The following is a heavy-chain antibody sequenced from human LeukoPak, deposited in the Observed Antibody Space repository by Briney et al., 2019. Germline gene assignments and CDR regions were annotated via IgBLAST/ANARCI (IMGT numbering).Heavy chain of an antibody. D-gene: IGHD2-21*02. Sequence: PVRSLRLTCAASGFTFSTYAMHWVRQAPGKGLEWVALMSYDGTKEYYGDAVKGRFTISRDNSKKTLYLQMNSLRVEDTAVYYCARDLKAIVYCDGDCYSCGRWGQGTLVTVSS. CDR3: ARDLKAIVYCDGDCYSCGR. CDR2: MSYDGTKE. V-gene: IGHV3-30*04. CDR1: GFTFSTYA. J-gene: IGHJ4*02.